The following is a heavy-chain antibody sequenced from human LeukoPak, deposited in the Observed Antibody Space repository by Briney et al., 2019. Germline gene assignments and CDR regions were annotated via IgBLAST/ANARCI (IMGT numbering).Heavy chain of an antibody. CDR1: GFTFSDYY. D-gene: IGHD3-10*01. V-gene: IGHV3-11*04. J-gene: IGHJ4*02. CDR3: AGSNLWFGELFSY. Sequence: PGGSLRLSCAASGFTFSDYYMSWIRQAPGKGLEWVSYISSSGSTIYYADSVKGRFTISRDNAKNSLYLQMNSLRAEDTAVYYCAGSNLWFGELFSYWGQGTLVTVSS. CDR2: ISSSGSTI.